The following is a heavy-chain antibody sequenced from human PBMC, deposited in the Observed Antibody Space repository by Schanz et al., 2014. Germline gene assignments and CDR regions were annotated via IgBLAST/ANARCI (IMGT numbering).Heavy chain of an antibody. Sequence: QVQLVQSGAEMKKPGASVKVSCKLSGGTFSSYTISWMRQAPGQGLEWMGKIIPIHGIANYAQKFQGRVTITADKSTFTAYMDVSSLRSEDTAVYYCASSGAGYSSSWDFDYWGQGTLVTVSS. J-gene: IGHJ4*02. CDR3: ASSGAGYSSSWDFDY. V-gene: IGHV1-69*09. D-gene: IGHD6-13*01. CDR2: IIPIHGIA. CDR1: GGTFSSYT.